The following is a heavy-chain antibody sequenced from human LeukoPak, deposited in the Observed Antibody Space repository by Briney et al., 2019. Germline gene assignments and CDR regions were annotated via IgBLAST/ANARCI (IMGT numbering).Heavy chain of an antibody. Sequence: SVKVSCKASGGTSSSYAISWVRQAPGQGLEWMGRIIPILGIANYAQKFQGRVTITADKSTSTAYMELSSLRSEDTAVYYCARDFHEYSSSWEGYWGQGTLVTVSS. CDR1: GGTSSSYA. CDR3: ARDFHEYSSSWEGY. CDR2: IIPILGIA. J-gene: IGHJ4*02. D-gene: IGHD6-13*01. V-gene: IGHV1-69*04.